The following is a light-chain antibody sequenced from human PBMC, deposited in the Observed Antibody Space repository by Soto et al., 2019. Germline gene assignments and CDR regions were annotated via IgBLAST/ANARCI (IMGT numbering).Light chain of an antibody. J-gene: IGLJ1*01. Sequence: QSALTQPASVSGSPGQSIAISCTGTSSDIGAYDYVSWYQQHPGKAPTLIMYDVNSRPSGVSNPVSGSNSGNAASLTTSGLQAEDEASSFSASLSTCRSYVLGPVTKHTVL. V-gene: IGLV2-14*03. CDR3: ASLSTCRSYV. CDR1: SSDIGAYDY. CDR2: DVN.